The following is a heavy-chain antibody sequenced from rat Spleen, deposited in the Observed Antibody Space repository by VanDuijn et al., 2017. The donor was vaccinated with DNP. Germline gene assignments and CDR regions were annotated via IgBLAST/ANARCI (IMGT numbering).Heavy chain of an antibody. CDR2: MWSDGDR. CDR1: GFSLTSYH. V-gene: IGHV2-32*01. Sequence: QVQLKESGPGLVQPSQTLSLTCTVSGFSLTSYHVHWVRQPPGKGLEWMGVMWSDGDRSYNSDLKSRLSISRATSKSQVFLKVNSRQTEDTATYYCARPHGTSGNWFAYWGQGTLVTVSS. D-gene: IGHD1-7*01. J-gene: IGHJ3*01. CDR3: ARPHGTSGNWFAY.